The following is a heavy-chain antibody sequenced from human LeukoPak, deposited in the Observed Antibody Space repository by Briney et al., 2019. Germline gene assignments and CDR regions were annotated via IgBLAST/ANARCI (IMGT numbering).Heavy chain of an antibody. Sequence: PGGSLRLSCAASEFTFSNAWMSWVRQAPGKGLEWIGRIQSKTDGGTTDYAAPVKGRFTISRDDSKNTLYLQMTSLKTEDTAVYYCTANLTCSSGWYWFDPWGQGTLVTVSS. J-gene: IGHJ5*02. CDR2: IQSKTDGGTT. CDR1: EFTFSNAW. D-gene: IGHD6-19*01. V-gene: IGHV3-15*01. CDR3: TANLTCSSGWYWFDP.